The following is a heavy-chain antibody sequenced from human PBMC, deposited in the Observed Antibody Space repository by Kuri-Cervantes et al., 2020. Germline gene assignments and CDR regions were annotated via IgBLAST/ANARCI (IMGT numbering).Heavy chain of an antibody. J-gene: IGHJ1*01. CDR2: IIPIFGTA. D-gene: IGHD4-17*01. CDR1: GGTFSSYA. V-gene: IGHV1-69*13. CDR3: ARTTVRTGYFQH. Sequence: SVKVSCKASGGTFSSYAISWVRQAPGQGLEWMGGIIPIFGTANYAQKFQGRVTITADESTSTAYMELSSLRSEDTAVYYCARTTVRTGYFQHWGQGTLVTVSS.